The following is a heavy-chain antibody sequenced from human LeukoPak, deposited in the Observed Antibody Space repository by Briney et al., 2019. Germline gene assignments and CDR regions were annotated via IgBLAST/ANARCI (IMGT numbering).Heavy chain of an antibody. D-gene: IGHD7-27*01. J-gene: IGHJ4*02. Sequence: SQTLSLTFAISGDSVSSNTAAWNWIRQSPSRGLERLRRTYYRSKWYNDYAVSVKSRITINPGTYKNQFSLQVNSVTPEDTAVYYCARGWGWGQDSYFDYWGQGSLVTVSS. V-gene: IGHV6-1*01. CDR2: TYYRSKWYN. CDR3: ARGWGWGQDSYFDY. CDR1: GDSVSSNTAA.